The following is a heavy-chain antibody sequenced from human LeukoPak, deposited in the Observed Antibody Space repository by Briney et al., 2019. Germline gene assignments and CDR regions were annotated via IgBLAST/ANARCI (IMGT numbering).Heavy chain of an antibody. CDR2: IKSKTDGGTT. CDR3: TTIIGSTPGAFDI. Sequence: GGSLRLSCAASGLTFSDAWMSWVRQAPGRGLEWVGRIKSKTDGGTTDYAAPVKGRSTISRDDSKNTPYLQMNSLKTEDTAVYYCTTIIGSTPGAFDIWGQGTMVTVSS. J-gene: IGHJ3*02. CDR1: GLTFSDAW. D-gene: IGHD2-2*03. V-gene: IGHV3-15*01.